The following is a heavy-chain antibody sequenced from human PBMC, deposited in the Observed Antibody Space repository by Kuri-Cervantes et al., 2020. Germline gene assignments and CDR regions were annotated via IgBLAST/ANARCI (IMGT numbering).Heavy chain of an antibody. CDR2: ISDSETTR. J-gene: IGHJ6*02. D-gene: IGHD3/OR15-3a*01. Sequence: GGSLRLSCAASGLSFSSSEFNWVRQAPGKGLEWVGYISDSETTRYYADSVLGRFTISRDNAKNSLYLQMNSLRAEDTAVYYCARDDVTTSGLVYYYGMDVWGQGTTVTVSS. CDR1: GLSFSSSE. CDR3: ARDDVTTSGLVYYYGMDV. V-gene: IGHV3-48*03.